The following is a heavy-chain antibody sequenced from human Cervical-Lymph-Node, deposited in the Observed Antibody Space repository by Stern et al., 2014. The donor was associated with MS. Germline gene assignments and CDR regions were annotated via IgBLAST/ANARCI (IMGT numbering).Heavy chain of an antibody. J-gene: IGHJ2*01. D-gene: IGHD2/OR15-2a*01. V-gene: IGHV4-4*02. CDR3: ARERQQYCNSEGCSYWYFDL. Sequence: QVQLQESGPGLVKPSGTLSLTCAVSGGSVSSTNWWSWVRQSPGKGLEWIGNIYHSGASNYRPSLRSRVSISLDHSKNPLSLHLTSVTAADTAVYYCARERQQYCNSEGCSYWYFDLWGRGTLVTVSS. CDR2: IYHSGAS. CDR1: GGSVSSTNW.